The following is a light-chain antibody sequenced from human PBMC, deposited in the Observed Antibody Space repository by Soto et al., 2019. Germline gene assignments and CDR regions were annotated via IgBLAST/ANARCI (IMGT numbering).Light chain of an antibody. J-gene: IGLJ1*01. CDR3: QSYDSNLSEV. CDR2: GSD. CDR1: GSNIGAGYG. Sequence: QCLLTQPPSVPGAPGQTFTISCTGSGSNIGAGYGVQWYQQLPGTAPRLLIYGSDDRPAGVPDRFSASVSGNSASLAITGLQTEDEAVYYCQSYDSNLSEVFGPGTKVTVL. V-gene: IGLV1-40*01.